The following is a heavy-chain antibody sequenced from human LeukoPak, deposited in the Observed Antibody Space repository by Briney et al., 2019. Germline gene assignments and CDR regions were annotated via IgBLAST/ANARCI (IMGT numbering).Heavy chain of an antibody. CDR1: GFTFSSYE. V-gene: IGHV3-48*03. D-gene: IGHD2-15*01. CDR2: ISSSGSTI. J-gene: IGHJ4*02. Sequence: PGGSLRLSCAASGFTFSSYEMNGVRQAPGKGLEWVSYISSSGSTIYYADSVKGRFTISRDNAKNSLFLQMNSLRAEDTAVYYCARDTRYCSGGGCYVGYYFDYWGQGTLVTVSS. CDR3: ARDTRYCSGGGCYVGYYFDY.